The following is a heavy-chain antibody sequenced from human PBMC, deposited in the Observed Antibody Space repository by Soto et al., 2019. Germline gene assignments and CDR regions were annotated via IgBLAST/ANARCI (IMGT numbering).Heavy chain of an antibody. CDR1: GGSFSGYY. J-gene: IGHJ6*02. V-gene: IGHV4-34*01. CDR3: ARALLGAGTMGTPSYGMEV. CDR2: INHSGST. Sequence: PSETLSLTCAVYGGSFSGYYWSWIRQPPGKGLERIGEINHSGSTNYNPSLKSRVTISVDTSKNQFSLKLSSVTAADTAVYYCARALLGAGTMGTPSYGMEVWGQGTTVTVAS. D-gene: IGHD6-13*01.